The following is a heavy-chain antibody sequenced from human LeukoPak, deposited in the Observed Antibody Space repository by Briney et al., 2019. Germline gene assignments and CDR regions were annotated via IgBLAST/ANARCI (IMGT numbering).Heavy chain of an antibody. Sequence: GGSLRLSCAASGFTFSSYSMNWVRQAPGKGLEWVSYISSSSSTIYYADSVKGRFTISRDNAKNSLYLQMNSLRAEDTAVYYCARAVGDDGDYWGQGTLVTVSS. J-gene: IGHJ4*02. CDR1: GFTFSSYS. V-gene: IGHV3-48*01. CDR3: ARAVGDDGDY. D-gene: IGHD1-1*01. CDR2: ISSSSSTI.